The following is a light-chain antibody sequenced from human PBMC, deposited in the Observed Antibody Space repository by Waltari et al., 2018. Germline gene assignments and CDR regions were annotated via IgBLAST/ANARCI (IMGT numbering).Light chain of an antibody. Sequence: DIVMTQSPDFLVVSLGERATINCKSSRNLLYSPNNKDFLAWYQQKPGQTPKLLIYLASTRESGVPDRFSGCVSDTDFSHTISSLQAEYVAVYYCQQYYDTPYTFGQGTKLENK. CDR2: LAS. CDR3: QQYYDTPYT. CDR1: RNLLYSPNNKDF. J-gene: IGKJ2*01. V-gene: IGKV4-1*01.